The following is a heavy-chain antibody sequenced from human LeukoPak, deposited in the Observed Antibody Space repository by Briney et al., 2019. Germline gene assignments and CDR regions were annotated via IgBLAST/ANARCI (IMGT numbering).Heavy chain of an antibody. CDR1: GFTFSSYA. CDR2: ISSNGGST. Sequence: GGSLRLSCAASGFTFSSYAMHWVRQAPGKGLEYVSAISSNGGSTYYANSVKGRFTISRDNSKNTLYLQMGSLRAEDMAVYYCAREMTRSFGYWGQGTLVAVSS. V-gene: IGHV3-64*01. J-gene: IGHJ4*02. CDR3: AREMTRSFGY.